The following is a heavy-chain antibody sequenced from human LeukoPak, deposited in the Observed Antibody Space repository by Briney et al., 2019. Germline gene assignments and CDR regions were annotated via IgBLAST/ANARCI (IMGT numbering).Heavy chain of an antibody. J-gene: IGHJ4*02. CDR3: ARESSRGQQLV. V-gene: IGHV3-21*01. CDR2: ISSSSSYI. D-gene: IGHD6-13*01. Sequence: GGSLRLSCAASGFTFSSYSMNWVRQAPGKGLEWVSTISSSSSYIYYADSVKGRFTISRDNAKNSLYLQMNSLRAEDTAVYYCARESSRGQQLVWGQGTLVTVSS. CDR1: GFTFSSYS.